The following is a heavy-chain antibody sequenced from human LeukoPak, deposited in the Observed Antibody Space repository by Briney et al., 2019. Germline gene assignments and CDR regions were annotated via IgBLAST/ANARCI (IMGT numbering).Heavy chain of an antibody. CDR2: IKEDGSET. V-gene: IGHV3-7*04. CDR3: ARASAPDRVATTAVDN. Sequence: GGSLRLSCAASGFTFSDFWMTWVRQAPGSGLEWVANIKEDGSETYYLDSVKGRFIISRDDANNSLYLHMNSLRVEDTAAYYCARASAPDRVATTAVDNWGKGTLVTVSS. CDR1: GFTFSDFW. J-gene: IGHJ4*02. D-gene: IGHD5-12*01.